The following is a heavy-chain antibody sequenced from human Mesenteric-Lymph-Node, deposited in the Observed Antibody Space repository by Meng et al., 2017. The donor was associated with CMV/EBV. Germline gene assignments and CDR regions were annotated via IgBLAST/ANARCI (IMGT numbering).Heavy chain of an antibody. D-gene: IGHD2-2*01. CDR1: GYPFINYD. CDR2: INPSGGRT. CDR3: ARGEVGVVVPAAMIGYFDY. J-gene: IGHJ4*02. Sequence: ASVKVSCKASGYPFINYDINWVRQAPGQGLEWMGIINPSGGRTSYAQKFQGRVTMTRDTSTSTVYMELSSLRSEDTAVYYCARGEVGVVVPAAMIGYFDYWGQGTLVTVSS. V-gene: IGHV1-46*01.